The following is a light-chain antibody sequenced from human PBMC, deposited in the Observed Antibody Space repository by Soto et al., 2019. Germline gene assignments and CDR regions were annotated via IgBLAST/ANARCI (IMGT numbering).Light chain of an antibody. CDR3: QQSYKIPFT. Sequence: DIQMTQSPSSLSASVGDRVTITCRASQSIGKYLNWYQQKPGKAPKLLIYAASTLQSGIPSRFSGSESGTEFTLTISSLQPDDSATYFCQQSYKIPFTFGPGTKVDL. CDR2: AAS. J-gene: IGKJ3*01. CDR1: QSIGKY. V-gene: IGKV1-39*01.